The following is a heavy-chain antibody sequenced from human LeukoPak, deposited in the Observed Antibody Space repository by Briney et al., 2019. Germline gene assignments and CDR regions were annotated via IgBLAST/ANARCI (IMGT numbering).Heavy chain of an antibody. Sequence: ASVKVSCKASGYTFTGYYMHWVRQAPGQGLEWMGWINPNSGGTNYAQKFQGRVTMTRDTSISTAYMELSRLRSDDMAVYYCARDTCGGDCYRFDPWGQGTLVTVSS. J-gene: IGHJ5*02. D-gene: IGHD2-21*01. V-gene: IGHV1-2*02. CDR3: ARDTCGGDCYRFDP. CDR2: INPNSGGT. CDR1: GYTFTGYY.